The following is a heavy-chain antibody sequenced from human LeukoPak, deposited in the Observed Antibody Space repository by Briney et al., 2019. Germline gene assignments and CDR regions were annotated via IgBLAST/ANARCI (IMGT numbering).Heavy chain of an antibody. CDR1: GGSISSYY. CDR3: ARYRDTSGWFDY. V-gene: IGHV4-4*07. D-gene: IGHD6-19*01. CDR2: IYTSGST. Sequence: SETLSLTCTVSGGSISSYYWSWIRQPAGKGLEWIGRIYTSGSTNYNPSLKSRVTMSVDTSKNQFTLKLSSVTAADTAVYYCARYRDTSGWFDYWGQGTLVTVSS. J-gene: IGHJ4*02.